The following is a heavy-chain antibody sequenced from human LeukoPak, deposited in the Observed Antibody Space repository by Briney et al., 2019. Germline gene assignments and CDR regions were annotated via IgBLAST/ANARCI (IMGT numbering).Heavy chain of an antibody. Sequence: GGSLPLSCAPSAFPFSDYSMNGVRQAPGKGLEWISYISGRSSTIYYADSVRGRFTISRDNAKNSMYLQMNSLRAEDTAVYYCARDRLTSGSYFFDYWGQGTLVTVSS. D-gene: IGHD1-26*01. CDR3: ARDRLTSGSYFFDY. J-gene: IGHJ4*02. V-gene: IGHV3-48*01. CDR1: AFPFSDYS. CDR2: ISGRSSTI.